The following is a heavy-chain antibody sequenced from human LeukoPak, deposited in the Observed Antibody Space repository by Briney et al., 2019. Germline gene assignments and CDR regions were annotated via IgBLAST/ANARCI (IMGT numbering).Heavy chain of an antibody. D-gene: IGHD6-13*01. J-gene: IGHJ4*02. V-gene: IGHV3-33*06. CDR3: AKDSSSWYNYFDY. CDR1: GFTFSSYG. Sequence: GGSLRLSCAASGFTFSSYGMHWVRQAPGKGLDWVAVIWYDGSKKYYADSVKGRFTISRDNSKNTLYLQMNSLRAEDTAVYYCAKDSSSWYNYFDYWGQGTLVTVSS. CDR2: IWYDGSKK.